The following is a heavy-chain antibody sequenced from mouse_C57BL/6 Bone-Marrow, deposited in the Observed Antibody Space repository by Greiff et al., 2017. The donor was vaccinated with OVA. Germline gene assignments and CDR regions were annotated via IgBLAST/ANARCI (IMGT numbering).Heavy chain of an antibody. J-gene: IGHJ3*01. CDR1: GFNINDDY. CDR3: TPYCGRPWFAY. Sequence: VQLQQPGAELVRPGASVKLSCTASGFNINDDYMHWVKQRPEQGLEWIGLIDPDNGGTEYASTFPGKATLTADTSSNTAYLQLSSLTSEDNAVYYCTPYCGRPWFAYWGQGTLVTVSA. V-gene: IGHV14-4*01. D-gene: IGHD1-1*01. CDR2: IDPDNGGT.